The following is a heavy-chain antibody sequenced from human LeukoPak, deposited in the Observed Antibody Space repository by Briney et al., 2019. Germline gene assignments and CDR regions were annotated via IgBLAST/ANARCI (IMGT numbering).Heavy chain of an antibody. CDR3: ARHTSPPEIVATMFDP. Sequence: SETLSLTCNVSGDSISKSRHLWVWLRQPPGRTLECIQSIFYSGNTYYNPSLNSRVTVSVDTSKNQFSLKLSSVTAADTALYYCARHTSPPEIVATMFDPWGQGTLVTVSS. D-gene: IGHD5-12*01. CDR1: GDSISKSRHL. J-gene: IGHJ5*02. V-gene: IGHV4-39*01. CDR2: IFYSGNT.